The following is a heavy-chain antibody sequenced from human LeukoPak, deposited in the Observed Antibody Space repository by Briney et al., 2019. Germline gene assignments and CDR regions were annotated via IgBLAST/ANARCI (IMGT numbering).Heavy chain of an antibody. Sequence: ASVKVSCKASGYTFTSFYMHWVRQAPGQGLEWMGIINPRGGSTTSAQKFQGRVTMTRDTSISTAYMELSRLRSDDTAAYYCARDYCSSTSCLFDYWGQGTLVTVSS. CDR2: INPRGGST. CDR3: ARDYCSSTSCLFDY. CDR1: GYTFTSFY. V-gene: IGHV1-46*01. J-gene: IGHJ4*02. D-gene: IGHD2-2*01.